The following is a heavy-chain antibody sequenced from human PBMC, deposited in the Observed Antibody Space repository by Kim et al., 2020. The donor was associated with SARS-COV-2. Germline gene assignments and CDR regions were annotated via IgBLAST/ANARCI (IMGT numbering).Heavy chain of an antibody. CDR1: GYSFTSYA. D-gene: IGHD6-19*01. J-gene: IGHJ6*02. CDR2: INAGNGIT. CDR3: ARGSSSGPYGLDV. V-gene: IGHV1-3*01. Sequence: ASVKVSCKASGYSFTSYAMHWVRQAPGQRLEWMGWINAGNGITRYSQKFQGRVTITRDTSASTAYMELSTLRSEDTAVYYCARGSSSGPYGLDVWGQGNT.